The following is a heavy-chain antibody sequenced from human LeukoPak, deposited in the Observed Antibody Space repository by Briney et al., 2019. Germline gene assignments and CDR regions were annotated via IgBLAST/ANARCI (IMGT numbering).Heavy chain of an antibody. J-gene: IGHJ3*01. V-gene: IGHV3-7*01. CDR2: IKEDGSQK. D-gene: IGHD1-26*01. CDR3: ARIISGIYYGDAFDV. Sequence: GGSLRLSCAASGFTFRSYWMTWVRQAPGKGLEWVDNIKEDGSQKYYVDSVQGRFTISRDNAKNSLYLHMDSLRAEDRAVYYYARIISGIYYGDAFDVWGQGTIVTVSS. CDR1: GFTFRSYW.